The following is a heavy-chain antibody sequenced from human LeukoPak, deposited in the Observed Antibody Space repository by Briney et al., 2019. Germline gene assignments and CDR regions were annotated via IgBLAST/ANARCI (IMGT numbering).Heavy chain of an antibody. CDR3: ARDLRIGGNSFKDY. V-gene: IGHV1-18*01. CDR2: ISAYNGNT. D-gene: IGHD4-23*01. Sequence: GASVKVSCKASGYTFTSYGISWVRQAPGQGLEWMGWISAYNGNTNYAQKLQGRVTMTTDTSTSTAYMELRSLRSDHTAVYYCARDLRIGGNSFKDYWGQGTLVTVSS. J-gene: IGHJ4*02. CDR1: GYTFTSYG.